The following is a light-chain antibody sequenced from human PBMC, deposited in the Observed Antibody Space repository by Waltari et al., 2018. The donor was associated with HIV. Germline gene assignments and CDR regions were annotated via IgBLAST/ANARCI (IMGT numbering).Light chain of an antibody. J-gene: IGLJ2*01. V-gene: IGLV1-47*01. CDR3: ASYDLDMSNLL. CDR1: ASNIGRDY. CDR2: DND. Sequence: SVLPHPPSASGTAGQRVPISCSEGASNIGRDYIYWYQQVPGAAPRLLIYDNDQRPSGVPARFSGSKSGTSGSLVISGLRSEDEANYYCASYDLDMSNLLFGGGTAVTVL.